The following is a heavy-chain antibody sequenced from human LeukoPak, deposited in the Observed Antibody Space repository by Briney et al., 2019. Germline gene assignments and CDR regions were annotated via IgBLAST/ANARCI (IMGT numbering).Heavy chain of an antibody. J-gene: IGHJ4*02. CDR1: GYTFISYG. D-gene: IGHD1-26*01. CDR3: ARGEVGGSYGIAFDY. Sequence: ASVKVSCKASGYTFISYGISWVRQAPGQGLEWMGWISAYNGNTNYAQKFQGRVTMTTDTSTSTVYMELRSLRSDDTAVYYSARGEVGGSYGIAFDYWGQGTLVTVSS. V-gene: IGHV1-18*01. CDR2: ISAYNGNT.